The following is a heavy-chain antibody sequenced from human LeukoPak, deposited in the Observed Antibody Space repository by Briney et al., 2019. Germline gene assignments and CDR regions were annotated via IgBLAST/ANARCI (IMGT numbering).Heavy chain of an antibody. V-gene: IGHV1-2*02. CDR2: INPNSGGT. CDR1: AYTFSSCG. Sequence: ASVKVSCKTSAYTFSSCGITWVRQAPGQGLEWMGWINPNSGGTNYAQKFQGRVTMTRDTSISTAYMELSRLRSDDTAVYYCARGWRNAYCGGDCYYWGQGTLVTVSS. D-gene: IGHD2-21*02. CDR3: ARGWRNAYCGGDCYY. J-gene: IGHJ4*02.